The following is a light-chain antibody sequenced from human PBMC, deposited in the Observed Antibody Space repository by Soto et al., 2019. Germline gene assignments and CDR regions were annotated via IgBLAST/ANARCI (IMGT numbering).Light chain of an antibody. V-gene: IGKV1-5*01. J-gene: IGKJ2*01. Sequence: DIQMTQSPSTLSASIGDRVTLTCRASQSLTGRLAWYQQKPGRPPKLLIYEVSIWESGVPSRFSGSESGTDFTLTISSLRPDDVATFYCQQNKGYPYTFGQGTRLDI. CDR2: EVS. CDR1: QSLTGR. CDR3: QQNKGYPYT.